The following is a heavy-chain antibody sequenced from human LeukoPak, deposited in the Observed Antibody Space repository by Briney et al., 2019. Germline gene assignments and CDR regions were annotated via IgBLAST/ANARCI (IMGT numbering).Heavy chain of an antibody. CDR2: IYYSGST. CDR3: ARTIFYYDFWSGRRGGFDY. J-gene: IGHJ4*02. D-gene: IGHD3-3*01. V-gene: IGHV4-39*01. CDR1: GGSISSSSYY. Sequence: SETLSLTCTVSGGSISSSSYYWGWIRQPPGKGLEWIGSIYYSGSTYYNPSLKSRVTISVDTSKNQFSLKLSSVTAADTAVYYCARTIFYYDFWSGRRGGFDYWGQGTLVTVSS.